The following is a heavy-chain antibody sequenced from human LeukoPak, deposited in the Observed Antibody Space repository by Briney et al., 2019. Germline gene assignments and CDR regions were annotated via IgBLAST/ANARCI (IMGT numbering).Heavy chain of an antibody. Sequence: GRSLRLSCAASGFTFSSYGMHWVRQAPGKGLEWVAVISYDGSNKYYADSVKGRFTISRDNSKNTLYLQMNSLRAEDTAVYYCAREEYSYGNRYWGQGTLVTVSS. D-gene: IGHD5-18*01. J-gene: IGHJ4*02. CDR2: ISYDGSNK. V-gene: IGHV3-30*03. CDR1: GFTFSSYG. CDR3: AREEYSYGNRY.